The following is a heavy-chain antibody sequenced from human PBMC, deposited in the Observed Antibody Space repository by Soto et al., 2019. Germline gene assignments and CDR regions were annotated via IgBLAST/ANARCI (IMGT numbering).Heavy chain of an antibody. CDR3: AKDQLAVAAYYYGMDV. Sequence: GGSLRLSXAASGFTFDDYTMHWVRQAPGKGLEWVSLISWDGGSTYYADSVKGRFTISRDNSENSLYLQMNSLRTEDTALYYCAKDQLAVAAYYYGMDVWGQGTTVTVSS. V-gene: IGHV3-43*01. CDR1: GFTFDDYT. J-gene: IGHJ6*02. D-gene: IGHD6-19*01. CDR2: ISWDGGST.